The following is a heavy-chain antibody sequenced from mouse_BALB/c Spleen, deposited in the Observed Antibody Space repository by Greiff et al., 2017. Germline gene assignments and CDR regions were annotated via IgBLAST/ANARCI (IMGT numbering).Heavy chain of an antibody. CDR3: ASYRYDYAMDY. J-gene: IGHJ4*01. CDR1: GFNIKDYY. V-gene: IGHV14-1*02. D-gene: IGHD2-14*01. CDR2: IDPENGNT. Sequence: VQLQQSGAELVRPGALVKLSCKASGFNIKDYYMHWVKQRPEQGLEWIGWIDPENGNTIYDPKFQGKASITADTSSNTAYLQLSSLTSEDTAVYYCASYRYDYAMDYWGQGTSVTVSS.